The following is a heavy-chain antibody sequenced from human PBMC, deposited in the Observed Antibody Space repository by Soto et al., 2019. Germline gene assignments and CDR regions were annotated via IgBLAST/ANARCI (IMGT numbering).Heavy chain of an antibody. V-gene: IGHV4-34*01. Sequence: QVQLQQWGAGLLKPSETLSLTCAVYGGFVSSGSYYWSWIRQPPGKGLEWIGEMSHSGGTHFNPSRQGRVTLAVAKSKNQFSLKMSSVTPAATALYYCARVERGTSTTGVDAFDIWGPGTMVTVSS. CDR1: GGFVSSGSYY. D-gene: IGHD1-1*01. CDR3: ARVERGTSTTGVDAFDI. CDR2: MSHSGGT. J-gene: IGHJ3*02.